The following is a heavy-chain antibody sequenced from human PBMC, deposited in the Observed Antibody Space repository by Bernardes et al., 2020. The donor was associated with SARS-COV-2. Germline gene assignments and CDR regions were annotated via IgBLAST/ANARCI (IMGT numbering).Heavy chain of an antibody. CDR3: AKEGRLYRGSGIYFRPNWCDP. D-gene: IGHD3-10*01. CDR1: GLSFRSYG. CDR2: ISYDGSKE. Sequence: GGSLRLSCTAASGLSFRSYGMHWVRQAPGKGLEWVAVISYDGSKEYYGDSVKGRFTISRDNSKSTLYLQMNSLRTEDTAVYFCAKEGRLYRGSGIYFRPNWCDPWGQGTQVTVSS. J-gene: IGHJ5*02. V-gene: IGHV3-30*18.